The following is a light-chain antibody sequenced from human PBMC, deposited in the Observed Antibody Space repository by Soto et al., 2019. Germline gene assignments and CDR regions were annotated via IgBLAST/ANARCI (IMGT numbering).Light chain of an antibody. V-gene: IGKV2-28*01. CDR2: LGS. Sequence: EIVVTQSPLSLPVTPGEPASISCKSSQSLLHSNGNTYLDWYLQKPGQSPQLLIYLGSNRASGVPDRFSGSGSGTDFTLNISRVEAEDVGVYYCMQALHARTFGLGTKVEIK. CDR3: MQALHART. J-gene: IGKJ1*01. CDR1: QSLLHSNGNTY.